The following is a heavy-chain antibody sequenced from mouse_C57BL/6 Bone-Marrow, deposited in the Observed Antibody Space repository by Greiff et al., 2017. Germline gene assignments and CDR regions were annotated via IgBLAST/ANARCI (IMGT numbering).Heavy chain of an antibody. Sequence: VQLQQSGAELARPGASVKLSCKASGYTFTSYGISWVKQSTGQGLEWIGEIYPRSGNTYYNEKFKGKATLTADKSSSTAYMELRSVTSEDSAIYFCARGNDCDCEGPWFAYWGQGTLVTVSA. CDR3: ARGNDCDCEGPWFAY. D-gene: IGHD2-4*01. CDR1: GYTFTSYG. J-gene: IGHJ3*01. CDR2: IYPRSGNT. V-gene: IGHV1-81*01.